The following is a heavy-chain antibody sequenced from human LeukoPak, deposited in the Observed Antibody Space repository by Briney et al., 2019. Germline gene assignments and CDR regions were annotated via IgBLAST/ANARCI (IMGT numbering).Heavy chain of an antibody. J-gene: IGHJ4*02. CDR3: AREGSSSRRFDY. D-gene: IGHD6-6*01. CDR2: ISSSGSYI. CDR1: GFTFSSYS. Sequence: GGSLRLSCAASGFTFSSYSMNWVRQAPGKGLEWVSSISSSGSYIYYADSVRGRFTISRDNAKNSLYLQMNSLRAEDTAVYYCAREGSSSRRFDYWGQGTLVTVSS. V-gene: IGHV3-21*01.